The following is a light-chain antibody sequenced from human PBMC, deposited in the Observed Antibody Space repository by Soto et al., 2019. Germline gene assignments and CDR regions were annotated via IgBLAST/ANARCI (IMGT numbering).Light chain of an antibody. CDR3: QQYGSSAPIT. J-gene: IGKJ5*01. CDR1: QRVSSNY. Sequence: EVVLTQSPVTLSLSPGERATLSCRASQRVSSNYLAWYQQRPGQAPRLLIYGASIRATGIPDRFSGSGSGTDFTLTISRLEPEDFALYFCQQYGSSAPITFGQGTRLEIK. V-gene: IGKV3-20*01. CDR2: GAS.